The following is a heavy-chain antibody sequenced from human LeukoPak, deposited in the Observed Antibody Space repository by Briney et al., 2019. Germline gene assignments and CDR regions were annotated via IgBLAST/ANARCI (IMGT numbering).Heavy chain of an antibody. CDR1: GYTFNAYN. CDR2: INLNSGGT. CDR3: ARDVGASDY. Sequence: ASVKVSCKASGYTFNAYNMHWVRQAPGQGLEWMGWINLNSGGTNYAQKFQGRVTLTRDTSISTAYMELSSLRSDDTAVYYCARDVGASDYWGQGTLVTVSS. J-gene: IGHJ4*02. D-gene: IGHD2-15*01. V-gene: IGHV1-2*02.